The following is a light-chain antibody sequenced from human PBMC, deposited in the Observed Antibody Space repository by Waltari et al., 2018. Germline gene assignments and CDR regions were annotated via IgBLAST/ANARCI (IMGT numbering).Light chain of an antibody. J-gene: IGKJ2*03. Sequence: IHMTQSPSALSASVGDRVTISCRASQNIYSNLAWYQQKPGKAPKLLIYAASSLQSGIPSRFSGSGSETDFTLTISSLQPEDSATYYCQHYYNYPYSFGQGTKVEI. CDR3: QHYYNYPYS. CDR1: QNIYSN. V-gene: IGKV1-6*01. CDR2: AAS.